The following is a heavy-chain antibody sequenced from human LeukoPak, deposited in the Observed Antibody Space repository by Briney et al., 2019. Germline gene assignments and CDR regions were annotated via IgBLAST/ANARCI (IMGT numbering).Heavy chain of an antibody. J-gene: IGHJ6*02. V-gene: IGHV3-7*03. CDR2: INHNGNVN. CDR1: WFSFYRYW. Sequence: GALRLFCCGSWFSFYRYWVEWARRGSGEGLEWVASINHNGNVNYYVDSVKGRFTISRDNAKNSLYLQMSNLRAEDTAVYFCARGGGLDVWGQGATVTVSS. CDR3: ARGGGLDV. D-gene: IGHD3-16*01.